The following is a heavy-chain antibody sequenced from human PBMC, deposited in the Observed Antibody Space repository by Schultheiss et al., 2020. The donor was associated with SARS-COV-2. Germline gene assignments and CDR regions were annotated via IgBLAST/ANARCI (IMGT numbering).Heavy chain of an antibody. CDR3: ARDPHYYYGSGGDLDY. CDR2: ISGFSSYI. CDR1: GFTFDDYG. V-gene: IGHV3-21*01. Sequence: GGSLRLSCAASGFTFDDYGMSWVRQAPGKGLEWVSSISGFSSYIYYADSVKGRFTISRDNAKNSLYLQMNSLRAEDTAVYYCARDPHYYYGSGGDLDYWGQGTLVTVSS. D-gene: IGHD3-10*01. J-gene: IGHJ4*02.